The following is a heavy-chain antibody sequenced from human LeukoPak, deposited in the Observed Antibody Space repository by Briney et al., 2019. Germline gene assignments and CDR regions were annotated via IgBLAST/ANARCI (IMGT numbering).Heavy chain of an antibody. D-gene: IGHD6-19*01. CDR1: GYTFTSYY. CDR2: INPSGGST. Sequence: GASVKVSCKASGYTFTSYYMHWVRQAPGQGLEWMGIINPSGGSTSYAQKFQGRVTMTRDTSTTTVYMELSSLRSEDTAVYYCAREVAGTNPDYWGQGTLVTVSS. J-gene: IGHJ4*02. V-gene: IGHV1-46*01. CDR3: AREVAGTNPDY.